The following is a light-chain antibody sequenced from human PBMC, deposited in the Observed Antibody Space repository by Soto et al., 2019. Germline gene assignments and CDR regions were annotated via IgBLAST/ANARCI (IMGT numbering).Light chain of an antibody. J-gene: IGKJ1*01. CDR2: GAS. Sequence: EIVITQSPATLSVSPAERATLSCRASQSVGRNLAWYQQKPGQPPRLLLYGASSRATGVPARFGGSGSGSEFTLTISGLQSEDFAVYYCQQSGSPSGWTFGRGTKAAIK. CDR3: QQSGSPSGWT. CDR1: QSVGRN. V-gene: IGKV3-15*01.